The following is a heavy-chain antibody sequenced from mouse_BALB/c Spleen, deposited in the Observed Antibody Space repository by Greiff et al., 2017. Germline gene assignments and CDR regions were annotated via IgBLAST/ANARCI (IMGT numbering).Heavy chain of an antibody. Sequence: QVQLKQSGAELARPGASVKLSCKASGYTFTSYWMQWVKQRPGQGLEWIGAIYPGDGDTRYTQKFKGKATLTADKSSSTAYMQLSSLASEDSAVYYCARGDRAMDYWGQGTSVTVSS. CDR2: IYPGDGDT. CDR1: GYTFTSYW. CDR3: ARGDRAMDY. V-gene: IGHV1-87*01. D-gene: IGHD3-3*01. J-gene: IGHJ4*01.